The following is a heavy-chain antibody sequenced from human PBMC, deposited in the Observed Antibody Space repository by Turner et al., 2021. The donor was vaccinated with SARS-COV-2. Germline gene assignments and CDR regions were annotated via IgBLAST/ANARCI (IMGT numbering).Heavy chain of an antibody. V-gene: IGHV4-39*02. CDR1: GCSISSSTYY. CDR3: ATETITMIVVANWYFDL. Sequence: QLQLQESGPGLVKPSETLSLTCTVPGCSISSSTYYWGWIRQPPGKGLEWIGNIYYSGSTYYNPSLKSRVTISVDTSKNQFSLKLSSVTAADTAVYYCATETITMIVVANWYFDLWGRGTLVTVSS. D-gene: IGHD3-22*01. J-gene: IGHJ2*01. CDR2: IYYSGST.